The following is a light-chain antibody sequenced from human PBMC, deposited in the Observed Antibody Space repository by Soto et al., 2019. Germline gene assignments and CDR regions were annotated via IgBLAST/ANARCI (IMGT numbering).Light chain of an antibody. CDR1: QRVSSQ. Sequence: EIVLTQSPATLSLSPGERATLSSRPSQRVSSQLAWYQHKPGQAPRLLIYDASNRATGIPDRFSGSGSGTDFTLTISSLEPEDFAVYYCAQRIWPWTVGQGTKVDIK. V-gene: IGKV3-11*01. CDR2: DAS. J-gene: IGKJ1*01. CDR3: AQRIWPWT.